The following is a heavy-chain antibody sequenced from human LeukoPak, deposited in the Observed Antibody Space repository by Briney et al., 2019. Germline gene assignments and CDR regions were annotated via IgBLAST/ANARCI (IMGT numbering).Heavy chain of an antibody. CDR1: GFTFSSYA. Sequence: GGSLRLSCAASGFTFSSYAMHWVRQAPGKGLEYVSAISSNGGSTYYANSVKGRFTISRDNSKNTLYLQMNSLRAEDTAVYYCAGHRYCSSTTCLPGVWGKGTTVTISS. CDR3: AGHRYCSSTTCLPGV. CDR2: ISSNGGST. J-gene: IGHJ6*04. D-gene: IGHD2-2*01. V-gene: IGHV3-64*01.